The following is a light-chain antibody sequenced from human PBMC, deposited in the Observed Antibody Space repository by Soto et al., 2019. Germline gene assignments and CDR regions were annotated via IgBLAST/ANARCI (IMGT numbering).Light chain of an antibody. V-gene: IGLV2-14*01. Sequence: QSVLTQPASVSGSPGLSITISCTGTSSDVGGYNYVSWYQQHPGKAPKLMIYEVSNRPSGVSNRFSGSKSGNTASLTISGLQAEDDADYYCSSYTSSSTVVFGGGTKLTVL. CDR2: EVS. CDR3: SSYTSSSTVV. CDR1: SSDVGGYNY. J-gene: IGLJ2*01.